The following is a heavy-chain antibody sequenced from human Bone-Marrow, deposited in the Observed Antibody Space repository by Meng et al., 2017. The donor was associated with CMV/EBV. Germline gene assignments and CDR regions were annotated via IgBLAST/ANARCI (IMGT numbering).Heavy chain of an antibody. V-gene: IGHV4-39*01. Sequence: LTCTVSGGSISRSSYYWGWIRQSPGKGLEWIGSIYYSGSTYYNPSLKSRVTISVDTSKNQFSLKLSSVTAADTAVYYCDAATMNYDYWGQGTLVTVSS. CDR3: DAATMNYDY. D-gene: IGHD1-26*01. CDR1: GGSISRSSYY. J-gene: IGHJ4*02. CDR2: IYYSGST.